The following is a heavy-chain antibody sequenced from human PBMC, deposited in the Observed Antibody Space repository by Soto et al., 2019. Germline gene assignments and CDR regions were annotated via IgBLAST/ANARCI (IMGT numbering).Heavy chain of an antibody. D-gene: IGHD3-10*01. Sequence: ASVKVSCKASGGTFSSYTISWVRQAPGQGLEWMGRIIPILGIANYAQKFQGRVTITADKSTSTAYMELSSLRSEDTAVYYCAFGPKNYYYGSGSYYYYMDVWGKGTTVTVSS. J-gene: IGHJ6*03. V-gene: IGHV1-69*02. CDR3: AFGPKNYYYGSGSYYYYMDV. CDR2: IIPILGIA. CDR1: GGTFSSYT.